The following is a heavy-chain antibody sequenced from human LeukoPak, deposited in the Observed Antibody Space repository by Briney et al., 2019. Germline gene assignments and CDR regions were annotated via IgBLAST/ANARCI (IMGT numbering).Heavy chain of an antibody. CDR1: GGTFSSYA. D-gene: IGHD6-6*01. V-gene: IGHV1-69*05. CDR3: ARVKGSIAARPPYYYYYMDV. J-gene: IGHJ6*03. Sequence: ASVKVSCKASGGTFSSYAISWVRQAPGQGLEWMGGIIPIFGTANYAQKFQGRVTITTDESTSTAYMELSSLRSEDTAVYYCARVKGSIAARPPYYYYYMDVRGKGTTVTVSS. CDR2: IIPIFGTA.